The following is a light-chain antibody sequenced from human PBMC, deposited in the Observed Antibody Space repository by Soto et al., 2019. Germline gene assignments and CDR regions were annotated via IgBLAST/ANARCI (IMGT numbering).Light chain of an antibody. Sequence: DIQMTQSPSTLSASVGDRVTITCRASQTISSWLAWYQQKPGKAPKLLIYKASTLKSGVPSRFSGSGSGTEFTLTISSLQPDDFATYYCQHYNSYPLTFGGGTKVDIK. CDR2: KAS. J-gene: IGKJ4*01. V-gene: IGKV1-5*03. CDR3: QHYNSYPLT. CDR1: QTISSW.